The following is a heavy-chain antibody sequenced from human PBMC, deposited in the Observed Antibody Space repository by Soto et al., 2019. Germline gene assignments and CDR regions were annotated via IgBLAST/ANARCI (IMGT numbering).Heavy chain of an antibody. Sequence: QVQLVQSGAEVKKPGSSVKVSCTASGGTFSSYAISWVRQAPGQGLEWMGGIIPIFGTANYAQKFQGRVTITADESTSTAYMELSSLRSEDTAVYYCARVGEAAAGPPLDYWGQGTLVTVSS. D-gene: IGHD6-13*01. V-gene: IGHV1-69*01. J-gene: IGHJ4*02. CDR1: GGTFSSYA. CDR2: IIPIFGTA. CDR3: ARVGEAAAGPPLDY.